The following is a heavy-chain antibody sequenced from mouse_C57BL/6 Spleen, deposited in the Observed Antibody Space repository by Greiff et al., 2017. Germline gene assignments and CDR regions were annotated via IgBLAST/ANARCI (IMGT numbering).Heavy chain of an antibody. CDR2: IDPSDSYT. CDR3: ATSNYYGSSYEDY. D-gene: IGHD1-1*01. Sequence: QVQLQQPGAELVMPGASVKLSCKASGYTFTSYWMHWVKQRPGQGLEWIGEIDPSDSYTNYNQKFKGKSTLTVDKSSSPAYMQLSSLTSEDSAVYYCATSNYYGSSYEDYWGQGTTLTVSS. V-gene: IGHV1-69*01. J-gene: IGHJ2*01. CDR1: GYTFTSYW.